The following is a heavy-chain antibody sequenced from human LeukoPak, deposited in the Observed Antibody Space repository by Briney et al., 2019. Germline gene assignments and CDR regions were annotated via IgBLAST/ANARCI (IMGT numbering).Heavy chain of an antibody. V-gene: IGHV1-24*01. CDR2: FDPEDGET. CDR3: ATYPIYAAVYYFDY. D-gene: IGHD5/OR15-5a*01. Sequence: GASVKVSCKVSGYTLTELSMHWVRQAPGKGLEWRGGFDPEDGETIYAQKFQGRVTMTEDTSTDTAYTELSSLRSEDTAVYYCATYPIYAAVYYFDYWGQGTLVTVSS. CDR1: GYTLTELS. J-gene: IGHJ4*02.